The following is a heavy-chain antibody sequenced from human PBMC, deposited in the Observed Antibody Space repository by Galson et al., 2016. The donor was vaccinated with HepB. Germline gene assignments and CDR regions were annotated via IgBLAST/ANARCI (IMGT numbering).Heavy chain of an antibody. CDR2: IHDTGDT. V-gene: IGHV4-31*03. D-gene: IGHD5-12*01. J-gene: IGHJ5*02. CDR1: GGSIRSNGYY. CDR3: ARESKSGYEWGLDWFDP. Sequence: TLSLTCTVSGGSIRSNGYYWNWIRQFPGKGLEWIGYIHDTGDTHYTPSLRSRVAMSIDTSKNQLSLNLSSVTAADTAVYYCARESKSGYEWGLDWFDPWGQGTLVTVAS.